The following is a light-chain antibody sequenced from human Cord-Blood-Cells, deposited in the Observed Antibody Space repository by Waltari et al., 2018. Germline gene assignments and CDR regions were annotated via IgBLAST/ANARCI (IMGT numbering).Light chain of an antibody. V-gene: IGLV2-11*01. CDR3: CSYAGSYTLWV. J-gene: IGLJ3*02. CDR1: SSAVGGYNY. CDR2: DVS. Sequence: QSALTQPRSVSGSPGQSVTISCTGTSSAVGGYNYVSCYQQHPGKAPKLMIYDVSKRPSGVPDRFSGSKSGNTASLTISGLQAEDEADYYCCSYAGSYTLWVFGGGTKLTVL.